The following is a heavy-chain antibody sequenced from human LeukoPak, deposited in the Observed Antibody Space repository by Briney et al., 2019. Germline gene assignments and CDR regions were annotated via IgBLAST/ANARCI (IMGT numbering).Heavy chain of an antibody. Sequence: AASVKVSCKASGYTFTNYYIHWMRQAPGQGLEWMGIINTSGGKTSYPLKFQGRVTVTRDTSISTAYMELSRLRSDDTAVYYCARDLSGEYGMDVWGQGTTVTVSS. D-gene: IGHD1-14*01. CDR1: GYTFTNYY. V-gene: IGHV1-46*01. CDR2: INTSGGKT. J-gene: IGHJ6*02. CDR3: ARDLSGEYGMDV.